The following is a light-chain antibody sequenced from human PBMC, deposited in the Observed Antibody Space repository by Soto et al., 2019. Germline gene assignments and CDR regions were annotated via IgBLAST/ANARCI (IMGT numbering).Light chain of an antibody. J-gene: IGKJ1*01. V-gene: IGKV2-28*01. CDR3: VQSQQTPLT. Sequence: DSVMTQSPLSLPVTPGKPASISCRSSQTLLHRNGYNYLEWYLHKPGQYPQRLIYLGSDRASGVPDRFSGSGSGAAYTLKISRVEAEDVGVYYCVQSQQTPLTFGQGTTVEIK. CDR1: QTLLHRNGYNY. CDR2: LGS.